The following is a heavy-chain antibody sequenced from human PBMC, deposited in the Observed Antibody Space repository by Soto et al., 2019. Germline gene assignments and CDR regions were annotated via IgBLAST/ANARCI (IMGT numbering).Heavy chain of an antibody. CDR1: GFTFSSYA. CDR2: ISGSGGST. J-gene: IGHJ6*03. CDR3: AKGESGYCSSTSCSKRPKHDYRTTPDNYYMDV. Sequence: GGSLRLSCAASGFTFSSYAMSWVRQAPGKGLEWVSAISGSGGSTYYADSVKGRFTISRDNSKNKLYLQMNSLRAEDTAVYYCAKGESGYCSSTSCSKRPKHDYRTTPDNYYMDVWGKGTTVTVSS. V-gene: IGHV3-23*01. D-gene: IGHD2-2*01.